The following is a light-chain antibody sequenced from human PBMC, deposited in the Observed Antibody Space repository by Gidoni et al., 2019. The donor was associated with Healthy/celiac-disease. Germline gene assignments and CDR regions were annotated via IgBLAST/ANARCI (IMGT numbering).Light chain of an antibody. CDR3: QHSYRTPFT. Sequence: DIQMTQSPSSLSASVGDRVTITCRASQSISNYLNWYQQKPGKAPKLLIYAASSLQSGVPSRFSGSGSGTDFTLTISSLQPEDSATYYCQHSYRTPFTFGQGTKLEI. CDR2: AAS. CDR1: QSISNY. V-gene: IGKV1-39*01. J-gene: IGKJ2*01.